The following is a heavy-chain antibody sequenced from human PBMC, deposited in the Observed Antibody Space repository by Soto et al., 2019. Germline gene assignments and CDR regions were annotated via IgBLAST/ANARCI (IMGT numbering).Heavy chain of an antibody. Sequence: SVTVSYMKSGYAFTMLYMRWVRQAPGHGLEWMGTINADGGRTPYAQQFQGRLTMTSDTSTYTIYMDVSILKSDDAAVYYCARAMASADKGEGRVLFDHWGQGALVTVSS. CDR2: INADGGRT. CDR1: GYAFTMLY. J-gene: IGHJ4*02. D-gene: IGHD6-13*01. V-gene: IGHV1-46*01. CDR3: ARAMASADKGEGRVLFDH.